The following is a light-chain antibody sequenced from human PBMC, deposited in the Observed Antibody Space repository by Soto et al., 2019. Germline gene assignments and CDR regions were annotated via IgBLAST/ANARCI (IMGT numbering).Light chain of an antibody. Sequence: QSVLTQPPSVSGAPGQRVTISCTGSSSNIGAGYDVHWYQQLPGTAPKLLIYGNSNRPSGVPDRFSGSKSDTSASLAITGLQAEDEADYYCQSYDSGLSGVVFGGGTKVTVL. J-gene: IGLJ2*01. CDR1: SSNIGAGYD. CDR3: QSYDSGLSGVV. V-gene: IGLV1-40*01. CDR2: GNS.